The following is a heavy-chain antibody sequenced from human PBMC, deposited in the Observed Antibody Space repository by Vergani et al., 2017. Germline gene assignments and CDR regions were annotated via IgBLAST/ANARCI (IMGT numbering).Heavy chain of an antibody. V-gene: IGHV3-30*18. Sequence: QVQLVESGGGVVQPGRSLRLSCAASGFTFSSYGMHWVRQAPGKGLEWVAVISYDGSNKYYADSVKGRFTISRDNSKNTLYLQMNSLRAEDTAVYYCAKDTYDYGSGSYSPIPDYWGQGTLVTVSS. CDR3: AKDTYDYGSGSYSPIPDY. D-gene: IGHD3-10*01. CDR1: GFTFSSYG. CDR2: ISYDGSNK. J-gene: IGHJ4*02.